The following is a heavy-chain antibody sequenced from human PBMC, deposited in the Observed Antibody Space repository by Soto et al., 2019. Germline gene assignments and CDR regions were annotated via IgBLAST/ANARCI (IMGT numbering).Heavy chain of an antibody. CDR2: IYHSGST. J-gene: IGHJ5*02. CDR3: ARSHYDSLYNWFDP. V-gene: IGHV4-38-2*01. CDR1: GFSISTDYY. Sequence: SETLSLTCAVSGFSISTDYYWGWIRQPPGKGLEWIGSIYHSGSTYYNPSLKIRVTISLDTSKNQFSLKLNSVTAADTAVYYCARSHYDSLYNWFDPWGQGTLVTVSS. D-gene: IGHD3-3*01.